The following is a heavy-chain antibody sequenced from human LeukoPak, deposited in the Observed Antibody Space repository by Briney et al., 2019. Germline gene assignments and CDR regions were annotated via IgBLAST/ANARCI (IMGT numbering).Heavy chain of an antibody. CDR3: TTLIAVAGRGFDY. J-gene: IGHJ4*02. CDR2: IRSKANSYAT. CDR1: GFTVSGSA. Sequence: GGSLRLSCAASGFTVSGSAMHWVRQASGKGLEWVGRIRSKANSYATAYAASVKGRFTISRDDSKNTAYLQMNSLKTEDTAVYYCTTLIAVAGRGFDYWGQGTLVTVSS. D-gene: IGHD6-19*01. V-gene: IGHV3-73*01.